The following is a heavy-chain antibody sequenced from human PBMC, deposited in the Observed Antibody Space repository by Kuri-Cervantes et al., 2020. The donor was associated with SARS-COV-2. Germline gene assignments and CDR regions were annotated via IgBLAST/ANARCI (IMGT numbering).Heavy chain of an antibody. J-gene: IGHJ4*02. V-gene: IGHV3-7*03. CDR2: IKQDDTEY. Sequence: GGSLRLSCAASGFSFSTYWMNWVRQAPGKGPEWVANIKQDDTEYYYVDSVRGRFTISRDNAKNSMYLQMNSLRAEDTAIYYCVRGTEDYSGARSFFDSWGQGTPVTVSS. D-gene: IGHD4-11*01. CDR1: GFSFSTYW. CDR3: VRGTEDYSGARSFFDS.